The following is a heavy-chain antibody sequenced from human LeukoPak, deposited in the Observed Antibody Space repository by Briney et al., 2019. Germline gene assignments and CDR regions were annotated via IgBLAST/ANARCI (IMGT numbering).Heavy chain of an antibody. J-gene: IGHJ4*02. Sequence: GGSLRLSCSASGFTFSNYAMHWVRQAPGKGLECISTISSTGGSTYYADSVKGRFTISRDNSKNTLYLQMSSLRAEDTAVYYCVRDTSYCSGGRCFATYSFDYWGQGTRVTVSS. CDR2: ISSTGGST. V-gene: IGHV3-64D*09. CDR3: VRDTSYCSGGRCFATYSFDY. D-gene: IGHD2-15*01. CDR1: GFTFSNYA.